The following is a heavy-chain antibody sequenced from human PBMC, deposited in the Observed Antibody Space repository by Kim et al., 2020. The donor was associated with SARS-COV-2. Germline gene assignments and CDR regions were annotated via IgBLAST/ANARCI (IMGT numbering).Heavy chain of an antibody. CDR3: ARDVAARPLDV. V-gene: IGHV4-59*01. CDR2: ST. Sequence: STNYNPTLKSRVTQSADPSKNQFSLKLSSVTAADTAVYYCARDVAARPLDVWGKGTTVTVSS. D-gene: IGHD6-6*01. J-gene: IGHJ6*04.